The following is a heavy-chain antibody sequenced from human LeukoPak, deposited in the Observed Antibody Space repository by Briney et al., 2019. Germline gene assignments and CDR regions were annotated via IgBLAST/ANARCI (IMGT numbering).Heavy chain of an antibody. J-gene: IGHJ4*02. CDR2: IYYSGST. V-gene: IGHV4-39*01. Sequence: SETLSLTCTVSGGSISSSSYYWGWIRQPPGKGLEWIGSIYYSGSTYYNPSLKSRVTISVDTSKNQFSLKLSSVTAADTAVYYCATNEGYSSGWYGVGVGYRGQGTLVTVSS. CDR3: ATNEGYSSGWYGVGVGY. CDR1: GGSISSSSYY. D-gene: IGHD6-19*01.